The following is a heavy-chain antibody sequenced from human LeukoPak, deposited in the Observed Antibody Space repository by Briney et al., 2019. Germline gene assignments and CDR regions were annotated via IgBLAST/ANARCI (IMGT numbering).Heavy chain of an antibody. CDR2: ISYDGSNK. V-gene: IGHV3-30*18. D-gene: IGHD6-19*01. CDR3: AKDLRVAGTSYYYGMDV. CDR1: GFTFSSYG. Sequence: GGSLRLSCAASGFTFSSYGMHWVRQAPGKGLEWVAVISYDGSNKYYADSVKGRFTISRDNSKNTLYLQMNSLRAEDTAVYYCAKDLRVAGTSYYYGMDVWGQGTTITVSS. J-gene: IGHJ6*02.